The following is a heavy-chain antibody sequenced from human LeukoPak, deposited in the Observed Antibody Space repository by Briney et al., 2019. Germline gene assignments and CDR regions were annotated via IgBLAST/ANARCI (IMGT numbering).Heavy chain of an antibody. Sequence: GGSLRLSCAASGFTFSSYSMNWVRQAPGKGLEWVSSISSSSSYIYYADSVKGRFTISRDNAKNSLYLQMNSLRAEDTAVYYCARETNWLVHYGSGSKRYWCFDLWGRGTLVTVSS. CDR1: GFTFSSYS. CDR2: ISSSSSYI. V-gene: IGHV3-21*01. CDR3: ARETNWLVHYGSGSKRYWCFDL. D-gene: IGHD3-10*01. J-gene: IGHJ2*01.